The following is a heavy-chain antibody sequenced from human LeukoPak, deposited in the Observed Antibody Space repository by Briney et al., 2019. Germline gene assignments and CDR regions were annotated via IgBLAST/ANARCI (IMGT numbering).Heavy chain of an antibody. J-gene: IGHJ6*02. CDR3: AKIREYCYNGLDV. D-gene: IGHD3-3*02. V-gene: IGHV3-23*01. CDR2: ISKSGGST. CDR1: GFTFSSCA. Sequence: PGGSLRLSCAASGFTFSSCAMTWVRQAPGKGLESVSAISKSGGSTYYADSLKGRFTISRDNSKNTLYLQMNSLRAEDTAVYYCAKIREYCYNGLDVWGQGTTVTVSS.